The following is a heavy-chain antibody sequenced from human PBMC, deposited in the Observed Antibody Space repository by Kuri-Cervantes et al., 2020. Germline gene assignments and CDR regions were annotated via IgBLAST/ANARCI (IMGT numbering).Heavy chain of an antibody. CDR3: ARQGYCSGGSCKNWFDP. CDR1: GYTFTGYY. D-gene: IGHD2-15*01. CDR2: INPNSGGT. J-gene: IGHJ5*02. V-gene: IGHV1-2*04. Sequence: ASVKVSCKASGYTFTGYYMHWVRQAPGQGLEWMGWINPNSGGTNYAQKFQGWVTMTRDTSISTAYMELSRLGPDDTAVYYCARQGYCSGGSCKNWFDPWGQGTLVTVSS.